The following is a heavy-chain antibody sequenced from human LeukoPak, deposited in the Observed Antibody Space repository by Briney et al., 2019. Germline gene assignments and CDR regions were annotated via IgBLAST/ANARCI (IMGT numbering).Heavy chain of an antibody. CDR3: ARADYSSTWSHDYYYMDV. Sequence: KPSETLSLTCAVYGGSFSGYYWSWIRQPPGKGLEWIGSIYHSGSTYYNPSLKSRVTISVDTSKNQFSLKLSSVTAADTAVYYCARADYSSTWSHDYYYMDVWGKGTTVTVSS. D-gene: IGHD6-13*01. CDR2: IYHSGST. CDR1: GGSFSGYY. J-gene: IGHJ6*03. V-gene: IGHV4-34*01.